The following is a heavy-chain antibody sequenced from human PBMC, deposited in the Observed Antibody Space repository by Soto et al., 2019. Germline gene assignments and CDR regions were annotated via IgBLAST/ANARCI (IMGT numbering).Heavy chain of an antibody. Sequence: GALRLSCAASGFTLSGYAMDWVRQAPGKGLEYVSGISSNGVGTYYANSVQGRFTISRDNSKNTVYLQMGSLRPEDMAVYYCARRARPDFYYMDVWGKGTTVTVSS. D-gene: IGHD6-6*01. CDR1: GFTLSGYA. CDR3: ARRARPDFYYMDV. V-gene: IGHV3-64*01. CDR2: ISSNGVGT. J-gene: IGHJ6*03.